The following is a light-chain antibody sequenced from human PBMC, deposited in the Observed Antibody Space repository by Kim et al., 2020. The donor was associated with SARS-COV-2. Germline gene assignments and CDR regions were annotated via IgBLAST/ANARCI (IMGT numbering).Light chain of an antibody. Sequence: SSELTQDPAVSVALGQTVRITCQGDSLRSYYASWYQQKPGQAPVLVIYGKNNRPSGIPDRFSGSSSGNTASLTISGAQEEDEADYYCNSRDSSGNHSDVF. CDR1: SLRSYY. CDR3: NSRDSSGNHSDV. V-gene: IGLV3-19*01. J-gene: IGLJ1*01. CDR2: GKN.